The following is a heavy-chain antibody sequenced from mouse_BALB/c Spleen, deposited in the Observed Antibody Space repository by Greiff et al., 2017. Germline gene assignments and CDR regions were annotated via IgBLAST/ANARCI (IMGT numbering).Heavy chain of an antibody. CDR2: IYPGSGST. CDR1: GYNFTSYW. V-gene: IGHV1-55*01. J-gene: IGHJ4*01. CDR3: ARLWLYAMDY. Sequence: VQLQQPGAELVKPGTSVKLSCKASGYNFTSYWINWVKLRPGQGLEWIGDIYPGSGSTNYNEKFKSKATLTVDTSSSTAYMQLSSLASEDSALYYCARLWLYAMDYWGQGTSVTVSS. D-gene: IGHD3-3*01.